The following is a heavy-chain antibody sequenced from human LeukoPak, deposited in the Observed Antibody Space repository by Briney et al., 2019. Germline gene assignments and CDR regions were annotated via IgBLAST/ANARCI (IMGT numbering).Heavy chain of an antibody. J-gene: IGHJ4*02. Sequence: GGSLRLSCSASGFVFSIYTMYWARQTPGKGPEYVSTISGSGNGFSIYYADSVKGRFTISRDDSKSILYLQMNGLRSEDTAVYYCVKDFGRVRGTPDSWGQGTLVTVSS. CDR2: ISGSGNGFSI. V-gene: IGHV3-64D*06. CDR3: VKDFGRVRGTPDS. CDR1: GFVFSIYT. D-gene: IGHD3-16*01.